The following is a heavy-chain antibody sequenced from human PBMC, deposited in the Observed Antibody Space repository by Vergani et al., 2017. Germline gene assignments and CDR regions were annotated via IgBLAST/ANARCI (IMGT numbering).Heavy chain of an antibody. D-gene: IGHD3-10*01. CDR1: GGSMSGYY. J-gene: IGHJ5*02. V-gene: IGHV4-59*01. Sequence: QVRLQESGPGLVKPSETLSLICSVSGGSMSGYYWSWIRQPPGKELEWIVYMYHSGSTNYNPSLETRVTISGDTSKNQFSLKLNSVTAADTAVYYCGRVADFYGLGSRLLDLWGQGILVTVSS. CDR3: GRVADFYGLGSRLLDL. CDR2: MYHSGST.